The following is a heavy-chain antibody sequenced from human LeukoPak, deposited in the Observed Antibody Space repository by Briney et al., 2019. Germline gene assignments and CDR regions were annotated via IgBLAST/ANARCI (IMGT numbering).Heavy chain of an antibody. V-gene: IGHV1-8*03. CDR1: GYIFTSYN. D-gene: IGHD2-21*02. Sequence: ASVKVSCKASGYIFTSYNINWVRQATGQGLEWMGWMNPNSGDTDYAQNFQGRVTITRNTSISTAYMELSSLRSDDTAVYYCASYGDPNDAFDIWGQGTMVTVSS. CDR3: ASYGDPNDAFDI. J-gene: IGHJ3*02. CDR2: MNPNSGDT.